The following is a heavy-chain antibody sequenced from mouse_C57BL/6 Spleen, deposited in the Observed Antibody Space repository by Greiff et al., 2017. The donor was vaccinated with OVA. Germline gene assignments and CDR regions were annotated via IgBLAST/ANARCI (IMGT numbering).Heavy chain of an antibody. CDR3: ARDRALGRGFDY. J-gene: IGHJ2*01. CDR2: ISDGGSYT. Sequence: EVKLVESGGGLVKPGGSLKLSCAASGFTFSSYAMSWVRQTPEKRLEWVATISDGGSYTYYPDNVKGRFTISRDNAKNNLYLQMSHLKSADTAMYYCARDRALGRGFDYWGQGTTLTVSS. D-gene: IGHD4-1*01. CDR1: GFTFSSYA. V-gene: IGHV5-4*01.